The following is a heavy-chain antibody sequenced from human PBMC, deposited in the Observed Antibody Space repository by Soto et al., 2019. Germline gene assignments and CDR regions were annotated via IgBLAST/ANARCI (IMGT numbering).Heavy chain of an antibody. V-gene: IGHV4-34*01. CDR1: GGSFSGYY. Sequence: QVQLQQWGAGLLKPSETLSLTCAVYGGSFSGYYWSWIRQPPGKGLEWIGEINHSGSTNYNPSLKSRVTISVDTSKNQFSLKLSSVTAADTAVYYCARGDDAGYSSGWYRWFDPWGQGTLVTVSS. CDR2: INHSGST. D-gene: IGHD6-19*01. CDR3: ARGDDAGYSSGWYRWFDP. J-gene: IGHJ5*02.